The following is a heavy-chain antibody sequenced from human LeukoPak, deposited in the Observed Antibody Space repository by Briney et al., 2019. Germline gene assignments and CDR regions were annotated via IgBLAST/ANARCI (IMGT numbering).Heavy chain of an antibody. CDR3: AGASMVRGFDY. CDR2: VNPNSGGT. V-gene: IGHV1-2*02. J-gene: IGHJ4*02. D-gene: IGHD3-10*01. Sequence: ASVKVSCKASGYTFTDYYILWVRQAPGQGLEWMGWVNPNSGGTNYAQKFQGRVTMTRDTSISTAYMELSRLRSDDTAVYYCAGASMVRGFDYWGQGTLVTVSS. CDR1: GYTFTDYY.